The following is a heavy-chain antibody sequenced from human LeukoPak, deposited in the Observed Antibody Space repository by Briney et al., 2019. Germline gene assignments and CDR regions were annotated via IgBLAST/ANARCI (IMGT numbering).Heavy chain of an antibody. D-gene: IGHD3-10*02. CDR1: GFTFSSYE. CDR3: AELGITMIGGV. V-gene: IGHV3-48*03. Sequence: GGSLRLSCAASGFTFSSYEMNWVRQAPGKGLEWVSYISSSGSTIYYADSVKGRFTISRDNAKNSLYLQMNRLRAADTAVYYCAELGITMIGGVWGKGTTVTISS. J-gene: IGHJ6*03. CDR2: ISSSGSTI.